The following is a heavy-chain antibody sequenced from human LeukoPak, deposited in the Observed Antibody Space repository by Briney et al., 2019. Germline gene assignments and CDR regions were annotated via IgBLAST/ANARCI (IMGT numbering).Heavy chain of an antibody. Sequence: GGSLRLSCAASGFTFSDYYMSGIRQAPGKGLEWVSYISSSGSTIYYADSVKGRFTISRDNAKNSLYLQMNSLRAEDTAVYYCARVSYSSLRDWFDPWGQGTLVTVSS. CDR3: ARVSYSSLRDWFDP. CDR1: GFTFSDYY. CDR2: ISSSGSTI. D-gene: IGHD6-13*01. J-gene: IGHJ5*02. V-gene: IGHV3-11*04.